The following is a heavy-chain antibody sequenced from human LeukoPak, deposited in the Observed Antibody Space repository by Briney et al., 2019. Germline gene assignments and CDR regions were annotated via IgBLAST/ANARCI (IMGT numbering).Heavy chain of an antibody. CDR3: ARGYGSGRYCRY. D-gene: IGHD3-10*01. J-gene: IGHJ4*02. CDR1: GGSFSGYH. V-gene: IGHV4-34*01. CDR2: INHSGST. Sequence: PSETLSLTCAVYGGSFSGYHWSWIRQPPGKGLEWIGEINHSGSTNYNPSLKSRVTISVDTSKNQFSLKLSSVTAADTAVYYCARGYGSGRYCRYWGQGTLVTVSS.